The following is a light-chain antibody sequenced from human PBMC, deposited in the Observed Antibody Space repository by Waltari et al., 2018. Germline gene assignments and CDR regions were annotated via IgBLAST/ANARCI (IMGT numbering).Light chain of an antibody. Sequence: EIVLTQSPGTLSLSPGASVTLSCRASPIVSRSLAWYQQKPGQAPRLLIYAASSRATGIPGRVSGSGSGTDFSLTISRLEPEDFAVYYCQHYVRLPATFGQGTKVEI. CDR3: QHYVRLPAT. J-gene: IGKJ1*01. CDR2: AAS. V-gene: IGKV3-20*01. CDR1: PIVSRS.